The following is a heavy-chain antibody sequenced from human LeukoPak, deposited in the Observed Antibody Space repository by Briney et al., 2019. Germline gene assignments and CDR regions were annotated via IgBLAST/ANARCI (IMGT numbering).Heavy chain of an antibody. CDR2: FTSRSRSI. CDR1: GFAFSSYS. J-gene: IGHJ4*02. Sequence: GGSLRLSCAASGFAFSSYSMTWVRQAPGKGLEWLSSFTSRSRSIYYADSVKGRFTISRDNAKNSLYLQMNSLRAEDTAVYYCARDVQADYWGQGTLVTVSS. CDR3: ARDVQADY. V-gene: IGHV3-21*01.